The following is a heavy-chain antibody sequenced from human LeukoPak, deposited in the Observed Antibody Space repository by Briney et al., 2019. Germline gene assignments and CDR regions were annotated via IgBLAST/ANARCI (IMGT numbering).Heavy chain of an antibody. CDR2: IYYSGST. D-gene: IGHD1-14*01. CDR3: ARKGPGNFDP. Sequence: SETLSLTCTVSGGSISSYYWSWIRQPPGKGLEWIGYIYYSGSTNYNPSLKSRVTISVDTSRHQSSLKLSSVTAADTAVYYCARKGPGNFDPWGQGTLVTVSS. J-gene: IGHJ5*02. CDR1: GGSISSYY. V-gene: IGHV4-59*01.